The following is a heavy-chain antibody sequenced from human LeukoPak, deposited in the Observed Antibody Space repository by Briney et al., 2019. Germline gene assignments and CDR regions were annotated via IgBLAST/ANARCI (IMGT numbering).Heavy chain of an antibody. CDR2: VSSSGSTT. CDR1: GFNIRDYG. CDR3: AELGITMIGGV. D-gene: IGHD3-10*02. Sequence: GGSLRLSCVTVGFNIRDYGFNWVRQTPGKGLEWVSYVSSSGSTTSYADSVKGRFTISRDNAKNSLYLQMNSLRAEDTAVYYCAELGITMIGGVWGKGTTVTISS. V-gene: IGHV3-48*01. J-gene: IGHJ6*04.